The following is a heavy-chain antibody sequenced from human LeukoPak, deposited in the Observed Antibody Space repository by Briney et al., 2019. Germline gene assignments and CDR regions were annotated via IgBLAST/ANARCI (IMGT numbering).Heavy chain of an antibody. CDR2: ISAYNGNT. D-gene: IGHD1-26*01. CDR3: ASSSNGFYSAFDI. Sequence: GASVKVSCKASGYTFTSYGISWVRQAPGQGLEWMGWISAYNGNTNYAQKLQGRVTMTTDTSTSTAYMELRSLRSDDAAVYYCASSSNGFYSAFDIWGQGTMVTVSS. V-gene: IGHV1-18*01. J-gene: IGHJ3*02. CDR1: GYTFTSYG.